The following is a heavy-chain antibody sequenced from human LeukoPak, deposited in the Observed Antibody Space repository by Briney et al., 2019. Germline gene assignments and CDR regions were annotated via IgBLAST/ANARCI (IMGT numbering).Heavy chain of an antibody. CDR1: GGSISNKY. V-gene: IGHV4-59*01. J-gene: IGHJ4*02. D-gene: IGHD3-16*01. CDR3: ARDRSFWGGTDY. CDR2: MYNSGST. Sequence: PSETLSLTCTVSGGSISNKYWSWIRQPPGKGLEWIGYMYNSGSTNYNPSLKSRLTISVDTSKNQFSLKLSSVTAADTAVYYCARDRSFWGGTDYWGQGTLVTVSS.